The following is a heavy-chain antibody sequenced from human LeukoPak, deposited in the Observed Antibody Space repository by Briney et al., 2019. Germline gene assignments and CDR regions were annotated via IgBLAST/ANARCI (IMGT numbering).Heavy chain of an antibody. CDR2: INPNSGGT. Sequence: GASVKVSCKASGYTFTGYYMHWVRQAPGQGLEWMGWINPNSGGTNYAQKFQGRVTMTRDTSISTAYMELSRLRSDDTAVYYCASGYCSSTSCPNFDYWGQGTPVTVSS. CDR3: ASGYCSSTSCPNFDY. V-gene: IGHV1-2*02. D-gene: IGHD2-2*01. CDR1: GYTFTGYY. J-gene: IGHJ4*02.